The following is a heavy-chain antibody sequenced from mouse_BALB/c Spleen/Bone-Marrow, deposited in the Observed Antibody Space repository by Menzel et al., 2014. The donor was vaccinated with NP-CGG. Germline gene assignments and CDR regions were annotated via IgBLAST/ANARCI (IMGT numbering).Heavy chain of an antibody. CDR2: ISSGGSYT. V-gene: IGHV5-9-3*01. D-gene: IGHD1-1*01. Sequence: EVQLVESGGGLVKPGGSLKLSCAASGFTFSSYAMSWVRQTPEKRLEWVATISSGGSYTYYPDSVKGRFTISRDNAKNTLYLQMSSLRSEDTAMYYRARFITSLVYFDYWGQGTTLTVSS. CDR1: GFTFSSYA. J-gene: IGHJ2*01. CDR3: ARFITSLVYFDY.